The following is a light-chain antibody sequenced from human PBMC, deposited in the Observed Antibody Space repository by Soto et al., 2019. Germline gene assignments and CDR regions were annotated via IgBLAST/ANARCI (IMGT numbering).Light chain of an antibody. CDR3: QQYNSYPWT. Sequence: DIPMTQSPFILSASVGDRVAITCRASQSISSLLAWYQQKPGKAPKLVIHKAFSLEDGVSSRFSGSGSGTEFTLTISSLQPDDFATYYCQQYNSYPWTFGQGTKVEVK. V-gene: IGKV1-5*03. J-gene: IGKJ1*01. CDR2: KAF. CDR1: QSISSL.